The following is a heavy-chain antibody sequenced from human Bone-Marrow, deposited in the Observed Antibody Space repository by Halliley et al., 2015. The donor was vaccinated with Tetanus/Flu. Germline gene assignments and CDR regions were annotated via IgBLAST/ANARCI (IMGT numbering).Heavy chain of an antibody. Sequence: QLVQSGAEVKKPGESLKISCKGSGYSFSSYWIDWVRQMPGKGLEWMGTVNPGDSDVRYSPSFQGQVTISADKSINNAYVQWSSLKASDTATYFCARRTPYYDFWSGGEDAYDIWGQGTMVTVSS. D-gene: IGHD3-3*01. V-gene: IGHV5-51*01. CDR2: VNPGDSDV. J-gene: IGHJ3*02. CDR1: GYSFSSYW. CDR3: ARRTPYYDFWSGGEDAYDI.